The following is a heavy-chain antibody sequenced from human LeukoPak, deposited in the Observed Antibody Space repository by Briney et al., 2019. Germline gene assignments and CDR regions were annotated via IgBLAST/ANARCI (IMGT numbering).Heavy chain of an antibody. CDR3: ARDIVVVPATLGGWFDP. D-gene: IGHD2-2*01. J-gene: IGHJ5*02. Sequence: GGSLRLSCAASGFTFSSYGMHWVRQAPGKGLEWVAVIWYDGSNKYYADSVKGRFTLSRDNSKNTLYLQMNSLRAEDTAVYYCARDIVVVPATLGGWFDPWGQGTLVTVSS. CDR1: GFTFSSYG. V-gene: IGHV3-33*01. CDR2: IWYDGSNK.